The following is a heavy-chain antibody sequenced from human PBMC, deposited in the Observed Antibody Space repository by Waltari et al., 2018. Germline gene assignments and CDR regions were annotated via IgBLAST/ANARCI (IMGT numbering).Heavy chain of an antibody. J-gene: IGHJ4*02. CDR3: ARGCVGGDCYFDS. Sequence: QVHLQESGPGLVKPSQTLSLTCSVSGDSIRSGNAYWNWIRQPPGKALEWVGYIYYTGNTYYSPPFWSRLIISVDTSKNQFSLKLTSVTAADTAVYYCARGCVGGDCYFDSWGQGTLVTVSS. CDR1: GDSIRSGNAY. CDR2: IYYTGNT. D-gene: IGHD2-21*01. V-gene: IGHV4-30-4*01.